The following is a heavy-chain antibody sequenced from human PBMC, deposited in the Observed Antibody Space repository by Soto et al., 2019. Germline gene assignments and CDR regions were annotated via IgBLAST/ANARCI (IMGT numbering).Heavy chain of an antibody. Sequence: QVKLQESGPGLVKPSQTLSLTCTVSGGSINSGGYYWSWIRQHPGKGLEWVGYIYYSVNTYYNPSLKSRVTISVDTSKNQFSLKLSSVTAADTAVYYCAREGVDYNDSNGYWVRYGLDVWGQGTTVTVSS. J-gene: IGHJ6*02. CDR3: AREGVDYNDSNGYWVRYGLDV. V-gene: IGHV4-31*03. D-gene: IGHD3-22*01. CDR2: IYYSVNT. CDR1: GGSINSGGYY.